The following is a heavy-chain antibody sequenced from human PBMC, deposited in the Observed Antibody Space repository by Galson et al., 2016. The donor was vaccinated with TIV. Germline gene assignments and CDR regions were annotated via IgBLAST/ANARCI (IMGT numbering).Heavy chain of an antibody. Sequence: TLSLTCAVFGGSISNGDYYWSWIRQPPGKGLEWIGYIYYSGSTNLNPSLKSRLTLSVDRSKNRFSLNLSSVNAADTAVYYCARDAGIYYHALDLWGQGTLVAVSS. J-gene: IGHJ3*01. CDR2: IYYSGST. V-gene: IGHV4-30-4*01. D-gene: IGHD3-22*01. CDR1: GGSISNGDYY. CDR3: ARDAGIYYHALDL.